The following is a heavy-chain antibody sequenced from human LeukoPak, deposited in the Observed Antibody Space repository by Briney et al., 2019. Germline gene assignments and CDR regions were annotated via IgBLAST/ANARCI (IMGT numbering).Heavy chain of an antibody. CDR3: ARDSRNYYGSGSSD. CDR1: GFTVSSNY. V-gene: IGHV3-53*01. Sequence: GGSLRLSCAASGFTVSSNYMSWVRHAPGKGLEWVSVIYSGGSTYYSDSVKGRFTISRDNSKNTLYLQMNSLRAEDTAVYYCARDSRNYYGSGSSDWGQGTLVTVSS. D-gene: IGHD3-10*01. J-gene: IGHJ4*02. CDR2: IYSGGST.